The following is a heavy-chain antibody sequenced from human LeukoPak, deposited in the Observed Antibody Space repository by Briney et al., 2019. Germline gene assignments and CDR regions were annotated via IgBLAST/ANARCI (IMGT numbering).Heavy chain of an antibody. CDR3: ARLRNSDYDFMGGYSWGLDS. V-gene: IGHV4-59*08. J-gene: IGHJ4*02. CDR1: GGSTGNYY. CDR2: VSYSGTP. Sequence: PSETLSLTCNFSGGSTGNYYWSWIRQSPGKGLEWIGSVSYSGTPNYNPSLKSRVTISPATSKGQFSLRLTSVTAADTAVYYCARLRNSDYDFMGGYSWGLDSWGQGTLVTVSS. D-gene: IGHD3-3*01.